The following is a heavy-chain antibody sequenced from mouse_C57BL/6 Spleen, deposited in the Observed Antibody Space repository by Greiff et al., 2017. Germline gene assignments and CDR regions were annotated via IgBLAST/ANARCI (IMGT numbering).Heavy chain of an antibody. CDR2: ISPGNSDT. V-gene: IGHV1-5*01. CDR1: GYTFTSYW. CDR3: TRGGTTVDWYFDV. D-gene: IGHD1-1*01. J-gene: IGHJ1*03. Sequence: VQLQQSGTVLARPGASVKMSCKTSGYTFTSYWMHWVKQRPGQGLEWIGAISPGNSDTSYNQKFKGKAKLTAVTSASTAYMELSSLTNEDSAVYYCTRGGTTVDWYFDVWGTGTTVTVSS.